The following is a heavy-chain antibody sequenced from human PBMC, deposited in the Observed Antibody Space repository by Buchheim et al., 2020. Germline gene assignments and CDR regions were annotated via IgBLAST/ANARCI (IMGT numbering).Heavy chain of an antibody. J-gene: IGHJ5*02. CDR3: ARDLHSSGWTPFFDP. Sequence: QLVESGGALVQPGGSLRLSCVASMSTFSNSEMNWVRQTPGKGLEWIAYISSAGSKKDYADSVKGRFTISRDNAKSSLFLEMKSLGAEDTALYHCARDLHSSGWTPFFDPWGQGTL. V-gene: IGHV3-48*03. CDR1: MSTFSNSE. CDR2: ISSAGSKK. D-gene: IGHD6-19*01.